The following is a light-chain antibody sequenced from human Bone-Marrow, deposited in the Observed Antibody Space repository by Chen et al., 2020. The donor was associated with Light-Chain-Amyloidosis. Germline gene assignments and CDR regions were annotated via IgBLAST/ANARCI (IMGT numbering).Light chain of an antibody. CDR1: NIGSTS. CDR2: DDG. CDR3: QVWDRSSDRPV. J-gene: IGLJ3*02. Sequence: SYVLTQPSSVSVAPGQTATIACGGNNIGSTSVHWYQQTPGQAPLLVIYDDGDRPSGIPERLSGSHSGNTATLTISRVEAGDGADYYCQVWDRSSDRPVFGGGTKLTVL. V-gene: IGLV3-21*02.